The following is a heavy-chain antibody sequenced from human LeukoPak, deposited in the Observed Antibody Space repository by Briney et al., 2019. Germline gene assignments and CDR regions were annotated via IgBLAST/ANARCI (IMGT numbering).Heavy chain of an antibody. Sequence: GSLRLSCAASGFTFSSYGMHWIRQPPGKGLEWIGEINHSGSTNYNPSLKSRVTISVDTSKNQFSLKLSSVTAADTAVYYCARAQQLGWFDPWGQGTLVTVSS. CDR2: INHSGST. J-gene: IGHJ5*02. CDR1: GFTFSSYG. V-gene: IGHV4-34*01. D-gene: IGHD6-13*01. CDR3: ARAQQLGWFDP.